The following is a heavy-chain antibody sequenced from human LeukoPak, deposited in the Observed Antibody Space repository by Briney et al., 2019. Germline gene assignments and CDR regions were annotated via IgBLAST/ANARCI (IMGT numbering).Heavy chain of an antibody. Sequence: GGSLRLSCAASGFTFSSYSMNWVRQAPGKGLEWVSYISSSSSTIYYADSVKGRFTISRDNAKNSLYLQMNSLRAEDTAVYYCARVREASKEVTGALDYWGQGTLVTVSS. CDR3: ARVREASKEVTGALDY. J-gene: IGHJ4*02. D-gene: IGHD2-21*02. CDR2: ISSSSSTI. V-gene: IGHV3-48*04. CDR1: GFTFSSYS.